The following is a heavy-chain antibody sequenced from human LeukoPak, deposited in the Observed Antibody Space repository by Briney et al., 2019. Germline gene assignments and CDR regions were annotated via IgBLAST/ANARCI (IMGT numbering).Heavy chain of an antibody. CDR2: ISAYNGNT. CDR1: GYTFTSYD. J-gene: IGHJ4*02. D-gene: IGHD2-15*01. CDR3: ARLYCSGGSCYSGEHY. V-gene: IGHV1-18*01. Sequence: ASVKVSCKASGYTFTSYDINWVRQATGQGLEWMGWISAYNGNTNYAQKLQGRVTMTTDTSTSTAYMELRSLRSDDTAVYYCARLYCSGGSCYSGEHYWGQGTLVTVSS.